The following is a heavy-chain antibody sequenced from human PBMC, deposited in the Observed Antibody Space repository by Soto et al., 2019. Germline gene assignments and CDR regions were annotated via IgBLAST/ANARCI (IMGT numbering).Heavy chain of an antibody. J-gene: IGHJ6*02. CDR2: INPNSGGT. CDR3: AREVMTTVTYYYYYGMDV. V-gene: IGHV1-2*04. Sequence: ASVKVSCKASGYTFTGYYMQWVRQAPGQGLEWMGWINPNSGGTNYAQKFQGWVTMTRDTSISTAYMELSRLRSDDTAVYYCAREVMTTVTYYYYYGMDVWGQGTTVTVSS. D-gene: IGHD4-17*01. CDR1: GYTFTGYY.